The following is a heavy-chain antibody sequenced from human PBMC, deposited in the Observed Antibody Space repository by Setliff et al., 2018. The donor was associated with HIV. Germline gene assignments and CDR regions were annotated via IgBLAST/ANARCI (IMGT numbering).Heavy chain of an antibody. V-gene: IGHV1-69*05. CDR2: RSPIFSTT. J-gene: IGHJ3*02. CDR3: AITSRGYSLQRGGAFDI. CDR1: GYTFTSYY. Sequence: ASVKVSCKASGYTFTSYYIYWVRQAPGQGLEWMGGRSPIFSTTNYAQKFQGRVTITTDESTSRAYMELSSLRSEDTAVYYCAITSRGYSLQRGGAFDIWGQGTLVTVSS. D-gene: IGHD3-22*01.